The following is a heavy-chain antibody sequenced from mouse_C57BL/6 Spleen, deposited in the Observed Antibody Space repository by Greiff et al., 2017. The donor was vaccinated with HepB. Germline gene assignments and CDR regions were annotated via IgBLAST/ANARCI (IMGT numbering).Heavy chain of an antibody. CDR3: ARRGDNYAMDY. J-gene: IGHJ4*01. CDR2: INPYNGGT. D-gene: IGHD3-3*01. Sequence: EVQLQQSGPVLVKPGASVKMSCKASGYTFTDYYMNWVKQSHGKSLEWIGVINPYNGGTSYNQKFKGKATLTVDKSSSTAYMELNSLTSEDSAVYYCARRGDNYAMDYWGQGTSVTVSS. CDR1: GYTFTDYY. V-gene: IGHV1-19*01.